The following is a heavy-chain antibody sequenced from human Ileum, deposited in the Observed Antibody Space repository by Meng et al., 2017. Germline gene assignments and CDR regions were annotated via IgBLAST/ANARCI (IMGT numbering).Heavy chain of an antibody. CDR2: IFQSGRT. Sequence: QVQLQESGPRLVKPSGTLSLTCGVSGTWWSWVRQPPGKGLEWIGEIFQSGRTNYNPSLKSRVTISIDKSKSQISLQLSAVTAADTAVYSCATSNDRDVYYLGYWGQGTLVTVSS. V-gene: IGHV4-4*02. CDR1: GTW. CDR3: ATSNDRDVYYLGY. D-gene: IGHD3-22*01. J-gene: IGHJ4*02.